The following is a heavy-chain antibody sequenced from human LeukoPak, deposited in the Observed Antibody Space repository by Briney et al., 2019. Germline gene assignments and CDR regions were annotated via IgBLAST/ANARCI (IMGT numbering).Heavy chain of an antibody. D-gene: IGHD3-10*01. J-gene: IGHJ5*02. Sequence: SETLSLTCAVYGGSFSGYYWSWIRQHPGKGLEWIGEINHSGSTNYNPSLKSRVTISVDTSKNQFSLKLSSVTAADTAVYYCARGGYYGSGSLVPWGQGTLVTVS. V-gene: IGHV4-34*01. CDR2: INHSGST. CDR3: ARGGYYGSGSLVP. CDR1: GGSFSGYY.